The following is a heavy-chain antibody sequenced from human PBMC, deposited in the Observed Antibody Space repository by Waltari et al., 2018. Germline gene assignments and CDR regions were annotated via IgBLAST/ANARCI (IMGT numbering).Heavy chain of an antibody. J-gene: IGHJ6*02. CDR2: FDPEDTET. CDR3: AIDKGRIFGVVYGMDV. V-gene: IGHV1-24*01. Sequence: QVQLVQSGAEVKKPGASVKVSCKVYGYTLTELSMHWVRQAPGKGLEWMGNFDPEDTETIYAQKFQGRVTMTEDTSADTAYMELSSLRSEDTAVYYCAIDKGRIFGVVYGMDVWGQGTTVTVSS. D-gene: IGHD3-3*01. CDR1: GYTLTELS.